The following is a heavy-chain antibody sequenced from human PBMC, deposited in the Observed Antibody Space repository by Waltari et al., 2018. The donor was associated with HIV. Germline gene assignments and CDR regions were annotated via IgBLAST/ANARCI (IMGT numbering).Heavy chain of an antibody. CDR1: GGSISSSSYY. D-gene: IGHD3-22*01. V-gene: IGHV4-39*01. CDR3: ARPSIYYDSSGYYYAFDI. J-gene: IGHJ3*02. Sequence: QLQLQESGPGLVKPSETLSLTCTVPGGSISSSSYYWGWIRQPPGKGLEWIGSIYYSGSTYYNPSLKSRVTISVDTSKNQFSLKLSSVTAADTAVYYCARPSIYYDSSGYYYAFDIWGQGTMVTVSS. CDR2: IYYSGST.